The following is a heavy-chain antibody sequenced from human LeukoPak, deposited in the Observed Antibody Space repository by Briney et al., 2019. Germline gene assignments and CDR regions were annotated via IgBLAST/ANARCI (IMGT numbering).Heavy chain of an antibody. J-gene: IGHJ4*02. D-gene: IGHD3-10*01. CDR3: AGHHPRNTIDY. CDR2: ISDIGSI. CDR1: GGSISSYY. V-gene: IGHV4-59*08. Sequence: SETLSLTCTVSGGSISSYYWSWIRQPPGKGLEWIAYISDIGSINYNPSLKSRVTISLDTSKNQFSLKLSSVTAADTAVYYCAGHHPRNTIDYWGQGTLVTVSS.